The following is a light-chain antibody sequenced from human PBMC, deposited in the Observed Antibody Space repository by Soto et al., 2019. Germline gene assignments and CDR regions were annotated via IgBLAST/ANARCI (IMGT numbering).Light chain of an antibody. CDR1: SSNIGSNT. CDR2: GNS. Sequence: QSVLTQPPSASGTPGQRVTISCSGSSSNIGSNTVNWYQQLPGTAPKLLIYGNSNRPSGVPDRFSGSKSGTSASLSITGLQAEDEADYYCQSYDSSLSVWVFGGGTKLTVL. V-gene: IGLV1-44*01. CDR3: QSYDSSLSVWV. J-gene: IGLJ3*02.